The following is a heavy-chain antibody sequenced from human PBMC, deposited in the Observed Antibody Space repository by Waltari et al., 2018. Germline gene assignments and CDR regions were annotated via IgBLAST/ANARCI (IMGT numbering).Heavy chain of an antibody. D-gene: IGHD5-12*01. CDR1: GLTFRGYW. V-gene: IGHV3-7*01. CDR2: IKQDGSEK. Sequence: EVQLVESGGGLVQPGGSLRLSCAASGLTFRGYWMSWVRQAPGKGLEWVANIKQDGSEKYYVDSVKGRFTISRDNAKNSLYLQMNSLRAEDTAVYYCARDRGSQYFFDYWGQGTLVTVSS. CDR3: ARDRGSQYFFDY. J-gene: IGHJ4*02.